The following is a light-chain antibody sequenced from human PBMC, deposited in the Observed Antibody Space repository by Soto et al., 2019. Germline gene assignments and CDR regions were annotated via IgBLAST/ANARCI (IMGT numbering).Light chain of an antibody. CDR3: QHYVTSPLT. CDR2: GAS. CDR1: QSVSNSY. J-gene: IGKJ4*01. V-gene: IGKV3-20*01. Sequence: EIVLTQSPGTLSLSPGERAIFSCRASQSVSNSYLAWYQQKPAQAPRILIYGASSRATGVPDRFSGSGSGTDFTLTISRLEPEDFAVYYCQHYVTSPLTFGGGTKVEIK.